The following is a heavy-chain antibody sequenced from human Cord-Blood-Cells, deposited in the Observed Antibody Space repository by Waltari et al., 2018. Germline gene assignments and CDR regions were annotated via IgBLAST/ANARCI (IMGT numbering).Heavy chain of an antibody. CDR1: GFTFSGSA. V-gene: IGHV3-73*02. J-gene: IGHJ6*02. CDR3: TGASTSLYGMGV. Sequence: EVQLVESGGGLVQPGGSLKLSCAASGFTFSGSAMHWVRQASGKGLEWVGRIGSKANSYATAYAASVKGRFTISRDDSKNTAYLQMNSLKTEDTAVYYCTGASTSLYGMGVWGQGTTVTVSS. D-gene: IGHD2-2*01. CDR2: IGSKANSYAT.